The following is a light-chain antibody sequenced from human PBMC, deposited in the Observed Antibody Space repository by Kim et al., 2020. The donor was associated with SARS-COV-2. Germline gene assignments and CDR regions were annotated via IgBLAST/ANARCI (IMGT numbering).Light chain of an antibody. CDR3: QSYDRSLTGSV. J-gene: IGLJ2*01. Sequence: QRSTISCTGRSSNIGANYDVHWYQQLPGTAPRLLILGNSARPSGVPDRFSGSRSGTSASLAITGLQAEDEADYYCQSYDRSLTGSVFGGGTQLTVL. V-gene: IGLV1-40*01. CDR2: GNS. CDR1: SSNIGANYD.